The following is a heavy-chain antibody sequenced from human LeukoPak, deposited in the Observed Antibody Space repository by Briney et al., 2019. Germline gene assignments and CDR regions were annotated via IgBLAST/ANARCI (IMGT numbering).Heavy chain of an antibody. CDR1: GFMFRTYW. J-gene: IGHJ4*02. CDR3: ARDPSLFD. V-gene: IGHV3-7*01. CDR2: IKEDGDKK. D-gene: IGHD2-21*01. Sequence: GGSLRLSCAASGFMFRTYWMSWVRQAPGKGLEWVANIKEDGDKKYYVDSVKGRFTISRDNARNSLYLQMNSLRAEDTAVYYCARDPSLFDWGQGTLVTVSS.